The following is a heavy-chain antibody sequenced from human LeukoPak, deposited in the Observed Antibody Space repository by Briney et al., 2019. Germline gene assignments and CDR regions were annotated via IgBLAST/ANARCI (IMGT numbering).Heavy chain of an antibody. CDR1: GFTFSRYW. J-gene: IGHJ4*02. CDR3: ARERYCSGGGCFLHDFEH. Sequence: GGSLRPSCAASGFTFSRYWMHWVRQAPGTGLVWVSRINSDGRSTTYADPVQGRFTISRDNAKNTLYLQMNSLRAEDTAVYFCARERYCSGGGCFLHDFEHWGQGTLVTVSS. V-gene: IGHV3-74*01. CDR2: INSDGRST. D-gene: IGHD2-15*01.